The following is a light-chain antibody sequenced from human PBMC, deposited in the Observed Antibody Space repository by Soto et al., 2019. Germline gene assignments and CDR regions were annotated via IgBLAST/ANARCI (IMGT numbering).Light chain of an antibody. J-gene: IGKJ5*01. CDR1: QSISTY. Sequence: EIVLTQSPVTLTLSPGDRATLSCRASQSISTYLAWYQQKPGQAPRLLIYDASNRATGIAARFSGSGSGTDFSLIISSLEPEDAAVDYCQQRSNWITFGQWKRLEIK. V-gene: IGKV3-11*01. CDR2: DAS. CDR3: QQRSNWIT.